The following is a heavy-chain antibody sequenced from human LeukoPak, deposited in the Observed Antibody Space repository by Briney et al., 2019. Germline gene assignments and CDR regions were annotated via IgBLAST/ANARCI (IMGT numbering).Heavy chain of an antibody. J-gene: IGHJ4*02. Sequence: SETLSLTCTVSGGSMSSYYWTWIRQPPGKGLEWIGYIYYSGTTNYNPSLKNRVTISVDTSKNQFSLKLSSVTAADTAVYYCARGGFGGYNYGVDYWGQGTLVTVSS. CDR3: ARGGFGGYNYGVDY. D-gene: IGHD5-24*01. CDR1: GGSMSSYY. V-gene: IGHV4-59*01. CDR2: IYYSGTT.